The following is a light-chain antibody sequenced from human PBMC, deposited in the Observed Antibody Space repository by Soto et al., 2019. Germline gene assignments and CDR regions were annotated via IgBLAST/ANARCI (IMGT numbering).Light chain of an antibody. J-gene: IGKJ2*01. Sequence: DLQMTQSPSSLSASVGDRVTITCRASQTISTYLNWYQQKPGKAPRLLIYDASSLLSGVPSRFSGSGSGTDFTLTIASLQPEDFSTYYRQQSDSTPYTFGQGTKVEI. CDR1: QTISTY. CDR2: DAS. V-gene: IGKV1-39*01. CDR3: QQSDSTPYT.